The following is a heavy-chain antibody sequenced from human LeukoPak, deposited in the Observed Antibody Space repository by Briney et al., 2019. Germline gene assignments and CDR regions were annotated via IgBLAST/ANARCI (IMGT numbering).Heavy chain of an antibody. CDR2: IIPIFGTA. V-gene: IGHV1-69*01. Sequence: SVKVSYKASGGTFSSYAISWVRQAPGQGLEWMGGIIPIFGTANYAQKFQGRVTITADESTSTAYMELSSLRSEDTAVYYCARGGCYGSGSYYALDYWGQGTLVTVSS. D-gene: IGHD3-10*01. CDR1: GGTFSSYA. J-gene: IGHJ4*02. CDR3: ARGGCYGSGSYYALDY.